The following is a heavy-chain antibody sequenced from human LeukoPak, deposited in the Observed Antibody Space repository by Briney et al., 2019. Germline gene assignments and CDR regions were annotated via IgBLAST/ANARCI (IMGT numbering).Heavy chain of an antibody. D-gene: IGHD6-19*01. J-gene: IGHJ4*02. Sequence: GESLKISSKASGYSFTSYWIAWVRQMPGKGLEWMGIIYPGDSDTSYSPSFQGQVTISADKSIDTAYLQWSSLKISDTAVYYCARRTYASGWYAGYWGQGTLVTVSS. CDR1: GYSFTSYW. V-gene: IGHV5-51*01. CDR3: ARRTYASGWYAGY. CDR2: IYPGDSDT.